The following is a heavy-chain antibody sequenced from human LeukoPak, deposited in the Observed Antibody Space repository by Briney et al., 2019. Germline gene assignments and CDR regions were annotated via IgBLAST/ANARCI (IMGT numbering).Heavy chain of an antibody. V-gene: IGHV4-39*07. Sequence: SETLSLTCTVSGGSISSSSYYWGWIRQPPGKGLEWIGSIYYSGSTYYNPSLKSRVTISVDTSKNQFSLKLSSVTAADTAVYYCAREVSSPLYYGMDVWGQGTTATVSS. CDR3: AREVSSPLYYGMDV. D-gene: IGHD6-13*01. CDR2: IYYSGST. J-gene: IGHJ6*02. CDR1: GGSISSSSYY.